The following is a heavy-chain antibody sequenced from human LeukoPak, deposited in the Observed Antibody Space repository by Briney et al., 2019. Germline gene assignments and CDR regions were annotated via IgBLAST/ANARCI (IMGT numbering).Heavy chain of an antibody. CDR3: ATLNWNYGVNGYYYGMDV. D-gene: IGHD1-7*01. V-gene: IGHV1-69*04. CDR1: GGTFSSYA. J-gene: IGHJ6*02. CDR2: IIPILGIA. Sequence: SVKVSCKASGGTFSSYAISWVRQAPGQGLEWMGRIIPILGIANYAQKFQGRVTITADKSTSTAYMELSSLRSEDTAVYYCATLNWNYGVNGYYYGMDVWGQGTRSPSP.